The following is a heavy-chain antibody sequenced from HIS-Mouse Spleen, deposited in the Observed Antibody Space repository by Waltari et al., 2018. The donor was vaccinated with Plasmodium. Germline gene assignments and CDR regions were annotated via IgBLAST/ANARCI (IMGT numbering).Heavy chain of an antibody. Sequence: QVQLQQWGAGLLKPSETLSLTCAVYGGSFSGYYWIWIRQPPGKGLEWIGEINHSGSTNYKPALKSRVTISVDTSKNQLALRLSSVTAADTAVYYCARGLRGHYWYFDLWGRGTLVTVSS. J-gene: IGHJ2*01. CDR2: INHSGST. CDR1: GGSFSGYY. V-gene: IGHV4-34*01. D-gene: IGHD3-10*01. CDR3: ARGLRGHYWYFDL.